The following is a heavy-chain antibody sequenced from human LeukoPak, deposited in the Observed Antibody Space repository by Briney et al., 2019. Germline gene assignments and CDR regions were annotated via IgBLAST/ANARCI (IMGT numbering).Heavy chain of an antibody. CDR1: GFTLSDFW. Sequence: GGSLRLSCAASGFTLSDFWVHWARQAAGKGPVWVSRISPDGSYTTYAASVKGPCTFSRDNAKNTLYLQTRSLRAEDTAGYYCVRDMWGSFEYWDQGALVTVSS. J-gene: IGHJ4*02. CDR2: ISPDGSYT. D-gene: IGHD7-27*01. V-gene: IGHV3-74*01. CDR3: VRDMWGSFEY.